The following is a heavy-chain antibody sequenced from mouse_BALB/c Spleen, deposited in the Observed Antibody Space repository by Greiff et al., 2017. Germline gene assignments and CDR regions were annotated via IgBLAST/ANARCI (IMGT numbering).Heavy chain of an antibody. CDR3: ARDYYDYDGTMDY. V-gene: IGHV5-9-4*01. D-gene: IGHD2-4*01. CDR2: ISSGGSYT. Sequence: EVKVVESGGGLVKPGGSLKLSCAASGFTFSSYAMSWVRQSPEKRLEWVAEISSGGSYTYYPDTVTGRFTISRDNAKNTLYLEMSSLRSEDTAMYYCARDYYDYDGTMDYWGQGTSVTVSS. J-gene: IGHJ4*01. CDR1: GFTFSSYA.